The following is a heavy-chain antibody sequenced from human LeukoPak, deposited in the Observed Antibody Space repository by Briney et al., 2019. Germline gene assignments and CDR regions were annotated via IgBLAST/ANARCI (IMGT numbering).Heavy chain of an antibody. CDR2: ISADGSID. Sequence: QPGRSLRLSCAASGFTFRNYGMHWVRQAPGKGLEWLAVISADGSIDYYTDSVRGRLTVSRDNSKNTLYLQMNSLRVEDTAVYYCARHPDILVARDSIFSSGWVKRYHNWFDPWGQGTLVTVSS. V-gene: IGHV3-30*03. D-gene: IGHD6-19*01. CDR3: ARHPDILVARDSIFSSGWVKRYHNWFDP. J-gene: IGHJ5*02. CDR1: GFTFRNYG.